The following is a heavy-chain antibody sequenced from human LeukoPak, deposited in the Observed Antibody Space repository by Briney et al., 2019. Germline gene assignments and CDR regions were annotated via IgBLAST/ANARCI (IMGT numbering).Heavy chain of an antibody. Sequence: GGSLRLSCSASGFTFSSYAMHWVRQAPGKGLEWVAVISYDGSNKYYADSVTGRFTISRDNSKNTLYLQMNSLRAEDTAVYYCAREYLRDFDYWGQGILVTVSS. CDR1: GFTFSSYA. D-gene: IGHD3-16*01. CDR2: ISYDGSNK. V-gene: IGHV3-30-3*01. CDR3: AREYLRDFDY. J-gene: IGHJ4*02.